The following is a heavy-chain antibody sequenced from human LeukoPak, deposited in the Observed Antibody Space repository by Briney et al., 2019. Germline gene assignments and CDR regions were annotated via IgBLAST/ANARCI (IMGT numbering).Heavy chain of an antibody. CDR3: ARESYNWNDGWFDP. D-gene: IGHD1-20*01. CDR1: GGSISSYY. Sequence: SETLSLTCSVSGGSISSYYWSWIRQPPGKGLEWIGYIYYSGSTNYNPSLKSRVTISVDTSKNQFSLKLSSVTAADTAVYYCARESYNWNDGWFDPWGQGTLVTVSS. CDR2: IYYSGST. V-gene: IGHV4-59*01. J-gene: IGHJ5*02.